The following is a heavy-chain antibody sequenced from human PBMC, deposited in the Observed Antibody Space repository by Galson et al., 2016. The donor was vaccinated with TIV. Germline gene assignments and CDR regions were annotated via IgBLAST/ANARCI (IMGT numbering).Heavy chain of an antibody. CDR1: GYTFTHHP. V-gene: IGHV1-3*01. Sequence: SVKVSCKASGYTFTHHPIHWVRQAPGQRLEWMGWINAGNGNTKYSQKFQGRVTITRDTSATTVYMDLSSLTSEDTAVYYCARPPYCGGDCYKYDFWGQGTLVTVSS. J-gene: IGHJ4*02. CDR3: ARPPYCGGDCYKYDF. CDR2: INAGNGNT. D-gene: IGHD2-21*01.